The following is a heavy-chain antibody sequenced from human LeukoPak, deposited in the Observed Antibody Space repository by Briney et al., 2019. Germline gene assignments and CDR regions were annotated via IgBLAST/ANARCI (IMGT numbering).Heavy chain of an antibody. V-gene: IGHV1-46*01. CDR1: GYTFISYY. CDR3: AREQFVVVPSSTENWFDP. D-gene: IGHD2-2*01. Sequence: GASVKVSCKASGYTFISYYMHWVRQAPGQGLEWMGIINPSGGSTSYAQKFQGRVTMTRDTSTSTVYMELSSLRSEDTAVYYCAREQFVVVPSSTENWFDPWGQGTLVTVSS. J-gene: IGHJ5*02. CDR2: INPSGGST.